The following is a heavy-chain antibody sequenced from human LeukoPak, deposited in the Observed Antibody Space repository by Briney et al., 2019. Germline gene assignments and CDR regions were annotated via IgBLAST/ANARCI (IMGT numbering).Heavy chain of an antibody. J-gene: IGHJ4*02. D-gene: IGHD4-23*01. CDR2: IKQDGSET. CDR1: GFTFRKYW. V-gene: IGHV3-7*01. Sequence: PGGSLRLSCEASGFTFRKYWMSWVRQAPGKGLEWVANIKQDGSETYYVDSVRCGFTISRDNAKNSLYLQVNSLRAKDTAVYYCARDVDYGGNPHLLDYWGRGTQVIVSS. CDR3: ARDVDYGGNPHLLDY.